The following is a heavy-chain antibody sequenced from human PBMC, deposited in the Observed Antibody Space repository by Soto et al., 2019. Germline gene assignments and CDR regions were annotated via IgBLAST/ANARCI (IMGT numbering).Heavy chain of an antibody. Sequence: GGSLRLSCAASGFTFSSYAMSWVRQAPGKGLEWVAAIRGSGGSTYYADSVKGRFTISRDNAKNSLYLQMNSLRAEDTAVYYCAREIYSSDNIDYWGQGTLVTVSS. V-gene: IGHV3-23*01. D-gene: IGHD6-25*01. J-gene: IGHJ4*02. CDR2: IRGSGGST. CDR1: GFTFSSYA. CDR3: AREIYSSDNIDY.